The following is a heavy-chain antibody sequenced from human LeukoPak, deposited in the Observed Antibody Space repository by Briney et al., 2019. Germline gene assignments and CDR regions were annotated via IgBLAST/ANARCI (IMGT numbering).Heavy chain of an antibody. J-gene: IGHJ4*02. Sequence: SVKASCKASGGTFSSYAISWVRQAPGQGLEWMGGIIPIFGTANYAQKFQGRVTITADESTSTAYMELSSLRSEDTAVYYCARGNYGDYVLSYWGQGTLVTVSS. V-gene: IGHV1-69*13. D-gene: IGHD4-17*01. CDR1: GGTFSSYA. CDR3: ARGNYGDYVLSY. CDR2: IIPIFGTA.